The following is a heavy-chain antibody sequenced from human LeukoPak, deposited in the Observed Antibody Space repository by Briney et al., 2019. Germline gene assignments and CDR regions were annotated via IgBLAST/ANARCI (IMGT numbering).Heavy chain of an antibody. V-gene: IGHV4-59*08. CDR2: IYYSGST. CDR3: ARHIGGGIEDMDV. D-gene: IGHD6-13*01. J-gene: IGHJ6*03. Sequence: SETPSLTCTVSGGSISSYYWSWIRQPPGKGLEWIGYIYYSGSTNYNPSLKSRVTISVDTSKNQFSLKLSSVTAADTAVYYCARHIGGGIEDMDVWGRGTKVTVSS. CDR1: GGSISSYY.